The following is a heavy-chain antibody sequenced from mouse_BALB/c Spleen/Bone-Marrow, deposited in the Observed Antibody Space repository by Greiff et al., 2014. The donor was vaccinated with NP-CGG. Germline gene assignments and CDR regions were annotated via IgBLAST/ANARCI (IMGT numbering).Heavy chain of an antibody. Sequence: EVQLQQSGAELVKPGASVKLSCTASGFNIKDTYMHWVKQRPEQGLEWIGRIDPANGNTKYDPKFQGKATITADTSSNTAYLQFSSLTSEDTAVYYCAIYYGNYYAMDYWGQGTSVTVSS. CDR3: AIYYGNYYAMDY. D-gene: IGHD2-1*01. CDR2: IDPANGNT. J-gene: IGHJ4*01. CDR1: GFNIKDTY. V-gene: IGHV14-3*02.